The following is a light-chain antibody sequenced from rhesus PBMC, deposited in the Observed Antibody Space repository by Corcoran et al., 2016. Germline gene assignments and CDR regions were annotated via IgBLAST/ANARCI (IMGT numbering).Light chain of an antibody. V-gene: IGKV1-74*01. CDR3: QHGYGTPFT. J-gene: IGKJ3*01. CDR1: ENVNNY. Sequence: DIQMTQSPSSLSASVGDRVTLTCRASENVNNYLNWYQQKPGNTPKLLIYKASTLQSGVPSRFSGSGSWTDYTFTISSLQPEDVATYYCQHGYGTPFTFGPGTKLDIK. CDR2: KAS.